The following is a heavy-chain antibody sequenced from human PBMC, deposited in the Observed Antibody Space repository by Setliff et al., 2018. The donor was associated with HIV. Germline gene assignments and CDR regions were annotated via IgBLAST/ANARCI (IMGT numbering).Heavy chain of an antibody. D-gene: IGHD2-15*01. CDR3: ARAPLSGGSFGWFDP. Sequence: PSETLSLTCTVSGDSISNYYWSWVRQPPGKGLEWIGYIYTSGSTNYNPSLKSRVTISVDTSKNQFSLKLSSVTAADTAVYYCARAPLSGGSFGWFDPWGQGTLVTVSS. V-gene: IGHV4-4*09. CDR1: GDSISNYY. CDR2: IYTSGST. J-gene: IGHJ5*02.